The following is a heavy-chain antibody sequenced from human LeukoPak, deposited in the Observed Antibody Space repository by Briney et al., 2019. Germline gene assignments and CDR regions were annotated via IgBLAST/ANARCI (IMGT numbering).Heavy chain of an antibody. V-gene: IGHV3-33*01. J-gene: IGHJ4*01. CDR3: ARGVYYYENSGTIDY. CDR1: GFTFSDYG. CDR2: IWYDGSNK. Sequence: GGSLRLSCTASGFTFSDYGMHWVRQPPGKGLEWVAIIWYDGSNKTYEDSVKGRFTISRDNSKNTLYLQMNSLRAEDTAVYYCARGVYYYENSGTIDYWGQGTLVNVSS. D-gene: IGHD3-22*01.